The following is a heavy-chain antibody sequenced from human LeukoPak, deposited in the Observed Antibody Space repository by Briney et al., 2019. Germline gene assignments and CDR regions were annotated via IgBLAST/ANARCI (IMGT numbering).Heavy chain of an antibody. CDR1: GGSISSGSYY. CDR3: ARDRRPFRPNTYWYFDL. J-gene: IGHJ2*01. CDR2: IYTSGST. V-gene: IGHV4-61*02. Sequence: SETLSLTCTVSGGSISSGSYYWSWIRQPAGKGLEWIGRIYTSGSTNYNPSLKSRVTISVDTSKNQFSLKLSSVTAADTAVYYCARDRRPFRPNTYWYFDLWGRGTLVTVSS. D-gene: IGHD1-1*01.